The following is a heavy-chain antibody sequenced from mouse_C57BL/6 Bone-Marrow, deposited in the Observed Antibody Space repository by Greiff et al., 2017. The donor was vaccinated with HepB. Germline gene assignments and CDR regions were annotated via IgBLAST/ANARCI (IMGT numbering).Heavy chain of an antibody. D-gene: IGHD2-1*01. J-gene: IGHJ1*03. V-gene: IGHV1-52*01. CDR2: IDPSDSET. CDR1: GYTFTSYW. CDR3: ARWRGNYHWYFDV. Sequence: VQLQQPGAELVRPGSSVKLSCKASGYTFTSYWMHWVKQRPIQGLEWIGNIDPSDSETHYNQKFKDKATLTVDKSSSTAYIQLSSLTSEDSAVYYCARWRGNYHWYFDVWSTGATVTVSS.